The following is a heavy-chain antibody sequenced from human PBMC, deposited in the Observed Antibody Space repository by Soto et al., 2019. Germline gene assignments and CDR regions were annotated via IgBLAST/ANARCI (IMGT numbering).Heavy chain of an antibody. J-gene: IGHJ4*02. D-gene: IGHD5-18*01. CDR3: ATAVDSAMAFDY. CDR1: GYTFTHYY. Sequence: GASVKVSCKASGYTFTHYYIHWVRQAPGQGLEWMGIINPNGGITTYAQKFRAGFTMTRDTSTSTVYLELSSLRSEDSAVYYCATAVDSAMAFDYWGQGTRVTVS. CDR2: INPNGGIT. V-gene: IGHV1-46*01.